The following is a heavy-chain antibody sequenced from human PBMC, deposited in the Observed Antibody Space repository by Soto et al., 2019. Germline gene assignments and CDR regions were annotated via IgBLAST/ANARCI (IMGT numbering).Heavy chain of an antibody. CDR2: INHSGST. D-gene: IGHD2-8*01. CDR3: ARGAVLPPYRPYYYYGMDV. Sequence: QVQLQQWGAGLLKPSETLSLTCAVYGGSFSGYYWSWIRQPPGKGLEWIGEINHSGSTNYNPSLKSRVTISVDTSKNQFSLKLSSVTAADTAVYYCARGAVLPPYRPYYYYGMDVWGQGTTVTVSS. J-gene: IGHJ6*02. CDR1: GGSFSGYY. V-gene: IGHV4-34*01.